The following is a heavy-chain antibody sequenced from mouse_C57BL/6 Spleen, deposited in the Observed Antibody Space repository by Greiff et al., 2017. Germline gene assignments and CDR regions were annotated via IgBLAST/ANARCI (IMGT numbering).Heavy chain of an antibody. CDR1: GYTFTSYW. V-gene: IGHV1-61*01. J-gene: IGHJ3*01. CDR2: IYPSDSET. D-gene: IGHD2-1*01. Sequence: VQLQQPGAELVRPGSSVKLSCKASGYTFTSYWMDWVKQRPGQGLEWIGNIYPSDSETHYNQKFKDKATLTVDKSSSTAYMQLSSLTSEDSAVYYCARWDGNSFAYWGQGTLVTVSA. CDR3: ARWDGNSFAY.